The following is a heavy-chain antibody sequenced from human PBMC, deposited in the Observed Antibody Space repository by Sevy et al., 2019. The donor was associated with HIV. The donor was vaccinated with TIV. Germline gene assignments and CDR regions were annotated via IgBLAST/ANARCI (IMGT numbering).Heavy chain of an antibody. CDR2: INTSGST. CDR3: ARSNWVTATNGFSKSYYFDY. V-gene: IGHV4-4*07. D-gene: IGHD7-27*01. CDR1: GDSFSSYF. Sequence: SETLSLTCTVSGDSFSSYFWAWIRQPAGKGLEWIGRINTSGSTNYNPSLKSRVTMSVDTSKSQLSLKVTSLTGADTAIYFCARSNWVTATNGFSKSYYFDYWGQGSLVTVSS. J-gene: IGHJ4*02.